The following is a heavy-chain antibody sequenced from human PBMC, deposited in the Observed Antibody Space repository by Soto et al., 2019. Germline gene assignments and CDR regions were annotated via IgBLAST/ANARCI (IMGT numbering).Heavy chain of an antibody. Sequence: GGSLRLSCSASGFTLSSYAMHWVRQAPGKGLEYVSAISSNGGSTYYADSVKGRFTISRDNSKNTLYLQMSSLRAEDTAVYYCVNGAYSGYESYYYYGMDVWGQGTTVTVSS. V-gene: IGHV3-64D*06. CDR1: GFTLSSYA. D-gene: IGHD5-12*01. CDR3: VNGAYSGYESYYYYGMDV. CDR2: ISSNGGST. J-gene: IGHJ6*02.